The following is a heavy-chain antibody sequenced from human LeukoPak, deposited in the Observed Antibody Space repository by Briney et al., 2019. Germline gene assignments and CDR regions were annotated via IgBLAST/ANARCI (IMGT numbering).Heavy chain of an antibody. J-gene: IGHJ4*02. Sequence: GGSLRLSCTASGFPFGNHWMSWVRQAPGKVLEWVANIKHDGSEKYYADSVKGRFSIFRDNAKISVYLQMNSLRGEDTAVYFCAREIRSRNYEESTGYFNYWGQGTLVTVSS. CDR2: IKHDGSEK. D-gene: IGHD3-22*01. CDR1: GFPFGNHW. V-gene: IGHV3-7*03. CDR3: AREIRSRNYEESTGYFNY.